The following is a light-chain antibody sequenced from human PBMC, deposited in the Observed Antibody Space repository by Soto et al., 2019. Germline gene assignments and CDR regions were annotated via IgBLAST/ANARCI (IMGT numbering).Light chain of an antibody. V-gene: IGLV2-14*01. Sequence: QSALTQPASVSGSPGQSITISCTGTSTDTYHYKYVSWYQQHPGKAPKLIMYEVSSRPSGVSDRFSGSKSGNTASLTISGLQAEDEADYYCNSYTTGATKFGGGTQLTVL. CDR3: NSYTTGATK. J-gene: IGLJ3*02. CDR2: EVS. CDR1: STDTYHYKY.